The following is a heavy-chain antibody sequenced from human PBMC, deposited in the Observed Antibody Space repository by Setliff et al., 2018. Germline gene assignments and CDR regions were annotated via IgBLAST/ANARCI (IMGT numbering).Heavy chain of an antibody. V-gene: IGHV4-34*01. J-gene: IGHJ6*02. CDR3: ARGKVLYDYVWGSYRYEDYYYGMDV. D-gene: IGHD3-16*02. CDR2: INHSGST. Sequence: PSETLSLTCAVYGGSFSGYYWSWIRQPPGKGLEWIGEINHSGSTNYNPSLKSRATISVDTSKNQFSLKLSSVTAADTAVYYCARGKVLYDYVWGSYRYEDYYYGMDVWGQGTTVTVSS. CDR1: GGSFSGYY.